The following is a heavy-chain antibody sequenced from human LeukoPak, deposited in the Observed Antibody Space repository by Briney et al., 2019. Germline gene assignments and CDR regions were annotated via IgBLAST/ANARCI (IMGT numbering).Heavy chain of an antibody. CDR2: INHSGTT. D-gene: IGHD3-10*01. V-gene: IGHV4-39*02. CDR3: ARLPLGAFGEVLNFDL. Sequence: PSETLSLTCTVSGGSISSSSYFWGWIRQSPGKGLEWIGDINHSGTTKYNPSLKSRVTLLIDTSKNHFSLKVNSVTAADTAVYYCARLPLGAFGEVLNFDLWGQGTVVTVSS. J-gene: IGHJ4*02. CDR1: GGSISSSSYF.